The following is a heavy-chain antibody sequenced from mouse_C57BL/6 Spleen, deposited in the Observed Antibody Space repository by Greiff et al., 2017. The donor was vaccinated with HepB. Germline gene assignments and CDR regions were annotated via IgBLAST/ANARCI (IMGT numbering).Heavy chain of an antibody. D-gene: IGHD1-1*01. CDR3: SRYYYGSTYFDY. Sequence: EVKLMESGGGLVKPGGSLKLSCAASGFTFSDYGMHWVRQAPEKGLEWVAYISSGSSTIYYAETVKGRFTISRGNAKNTLFLQMTSLRSEDTAMYYCSRYYYGSTYFDYWGQGTTLTVSS. V-gene: IGHV5-17*01. J-gene: IGHJ2*01. CDR1: GFTFSDYG. CDR2: ISSGSSTI.